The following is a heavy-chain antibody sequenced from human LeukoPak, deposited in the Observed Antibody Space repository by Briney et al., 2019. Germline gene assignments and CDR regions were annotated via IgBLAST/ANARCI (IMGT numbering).Heavy chain of an antibody. CDR1: GYSFTSYW. D-gene: IGHD3-10*01. CDR2: IYPGDSDT. V-gene: IGHV5-51*01. Sequence: GESLKISCKGSGYSFTSYWIGWVRQMPGKGLEWMGIIYPGDSDTRYSPSFQGQVTISADKSISTAYLQWSSLKASDTAMYYCARPTYYYGSGSYFPDAFDIWGQGTMVTVSS. J-gene: IGHJ3*02. CDR3: ARPTYYYGSGSYFPDAFDI.